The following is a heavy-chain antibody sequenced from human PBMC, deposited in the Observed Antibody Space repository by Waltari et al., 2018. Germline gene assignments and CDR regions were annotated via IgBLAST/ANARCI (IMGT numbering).Heavy chain of an antibody. Sequence: EVQLVESGGGLVQPGGSLRLSCAASGFTFRFSALTWVCPALGKGLEWVSAISESGGNTYYADSVKGRFTISRDKSTNTLYVQMNSLRAEDTAVYYCAKARRGDYYDSSGYYYWDFDYWGQGTLVTVSS. J-gene: IGHJ4*02. V-gene: IGHV3-23*04. D-gene: IGHD3-22*01. CDR2: ISESGGNT. CDR3: AKARRGDYYDSSGYYYWDFDY. CDR1: GFTFRFSA.